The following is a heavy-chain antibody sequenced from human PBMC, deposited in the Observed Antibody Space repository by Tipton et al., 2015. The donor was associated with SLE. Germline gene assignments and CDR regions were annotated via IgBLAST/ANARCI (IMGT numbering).Heavy chain of an antibody. Sequence: TLSLTCTVSGGSISSSSYYWGWIRQPPGKGLEWIGSIYYSGSTNYNPSLRSRVTISVDTSKNQFSLKLSSVTAADTAVYYCAGRQVVGYCSGGSCYTIDYWGQGTLVTVSS. J-gene: IGHJ4*02. CDR1: GGSISSSSYY. D-gene: IGHD2-15*01. CDR2: IYYSGST. V-gene: IGHV4-39*07. CDR3: AGRQVVGYCSGGSCYTIDY.